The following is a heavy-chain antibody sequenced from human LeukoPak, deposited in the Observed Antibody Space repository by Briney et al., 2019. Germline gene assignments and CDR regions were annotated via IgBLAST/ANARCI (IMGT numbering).Heavy chain of an antibody. CDR2: IIPILGIA. CDR3: ASSVAVLLYGPGSYQSLDV. D-gene: IGHD3-10*01. CDR1: GGTFSSYT. V-gene: IGHV1-69*02. Sequence: ASVKVSCKASGGTFSSYTISWVRQAPGQGLEWMGRIIPILGIANYAQKFQGRVTITADKSTSTAYMELSSLRSEDTAVYYCASSVAVLLYGPGSYQSLDVWGKGTTVTVSS. J-gene: IGHJ6*04.